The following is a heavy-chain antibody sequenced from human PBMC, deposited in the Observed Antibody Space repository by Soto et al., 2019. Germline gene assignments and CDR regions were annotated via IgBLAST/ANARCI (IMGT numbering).Heavy chain of an antibody. V-gene: IGHV4-31*03. Sequence: SETLSLTCTVSGGSINRGGYYWTWNRQHPGKGLEWIGSVYYSGSTNYNPSLKSRVTISVDTSKNQFSLKLSSVSAADTAVYYCARSAGGNFYFDYWGQGTLVTVSS. CDR1: GGSINRGGYY. CDR3: ARSAGGNFYFDY. D-gene: IGHD2-21*02. CDR2: VYYSGST. J-gene: IGHJ4*02.